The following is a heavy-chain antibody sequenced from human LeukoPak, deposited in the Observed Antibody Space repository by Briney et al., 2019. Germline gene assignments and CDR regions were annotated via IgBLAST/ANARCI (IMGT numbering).Heavy chain of an antibody. CDR1: GYTLTELS. CDR3: ATARFTMVRGDEFDY. J-gene: IGHJ4*02. CDR2: FDPEDGET. Sequence: ASVRVSCKVSGYTLTELSMHWVRQAPGKGLEWMGGFDPEDGETIYAQKFQGRVTMTEDTSTDTAYMELSSLRSEDTAVYYCATARFTMVRGDEFDYWGQGTLVTVSS. V-gene: IGHV1-24*01. D-gene: IGHD3-10*01.